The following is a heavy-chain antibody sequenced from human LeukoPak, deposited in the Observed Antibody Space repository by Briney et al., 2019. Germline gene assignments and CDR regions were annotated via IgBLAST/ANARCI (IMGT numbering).Heavy chain of an antibody. D-gene: IGHD2-2*01. J-gene: IGHJ5*02. CDR3: ARVEYGNWFDP. CDR2: IYYSGST. V-gene: IGHV4-59*01. CDR1: GGSISSYY. Sequence: PSETLSLTCTVSGGSISSYYWSWIRQPPGKGLEWIGYIYYSGSTSYNPSLKSRVTISVDTSKNQFSLKLSSVTAADTAVYYCARVEYGNWFDPWGQGTLVTVSS.